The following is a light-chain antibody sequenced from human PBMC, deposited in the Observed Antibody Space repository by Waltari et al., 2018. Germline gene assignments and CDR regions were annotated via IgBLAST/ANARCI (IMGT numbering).Light chain of an antibody. CDR1: QDISNY. J-gene: IGKJ4*01. CDR3: QXXXXLPQRAT. Sequence: MTQXPSSLSASVXXXVTITCQASQDISNYLNWYQQXPGKAPKLLXYDASNLETGVXSRFSGSGSGTDFTFTXXXLQPEDIATYYCQXXXXLPQRATFGXGXKVEXK. CDR2: DAS. V-gene: IGKV1-33*01.